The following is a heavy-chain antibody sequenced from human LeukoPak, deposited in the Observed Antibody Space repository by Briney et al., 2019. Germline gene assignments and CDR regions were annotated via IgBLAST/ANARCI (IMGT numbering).Heavy chain of an antibody. CDR2: INPNSGDT. CDR3: ARSRSQLLSIQH. J-gene: IGHJ1*01. V-gene: IGHV1-2*02. Sequence: GASVNVSCKASVYTFTGYYMHRVRQAPGQGLEWMGWINPNSGDTNYAQKFQGRVTMTRDTSISTAYMELSRLRSDDTAVYYCARSRSQLLSIQHWGQGTLVTVSS. CDR1: VYTFTGYY. D-gene: IGHD2-2*01.